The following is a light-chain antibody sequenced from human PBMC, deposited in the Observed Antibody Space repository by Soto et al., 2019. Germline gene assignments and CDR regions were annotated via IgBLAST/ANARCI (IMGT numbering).Light chain of an antibody. J-gene: IGKJ4*01. Sequence: DIQMTQSPSTLSASVGDRVAITCRASQNIGSRLAWYQQKPDEAPKLLIYDASSLESGVPLRFGGSGSGTDFTLIISSLQPDDFATYYCQQSNTPFTFGGGTKVEIK. V-gene: IGKV1-5*01. CDR3: QQSNTPFT. CDR1: QNIGSR. CDR2: DAS.